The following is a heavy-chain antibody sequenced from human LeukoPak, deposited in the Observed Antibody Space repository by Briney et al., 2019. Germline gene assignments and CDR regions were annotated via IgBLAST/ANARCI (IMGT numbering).Heavy chain of an antibody. J-gene: IGHJ4*02. D-gene: IGHD3-16*01. CDR1: AGSVSRTYYS. CDR2: IDYRGGT. V-gene: IGHV4-39*01. CDR3: ARQELWFRS. Sequence: SETLSLTCSVSAGSVSRTYYSWGWIRQPPGKGLEWIGSIDYRGGTHFSPSLESRVTISVDTSQNQFSLRLMSVTAADTGVYYCARQELWFRSWGQGTLVTVSS.